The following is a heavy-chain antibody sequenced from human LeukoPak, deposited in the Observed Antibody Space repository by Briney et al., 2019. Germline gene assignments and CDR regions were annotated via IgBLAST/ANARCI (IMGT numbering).Heavy chain of an antibody. Sequence: GASVKVSCKASGYTFTAYCIRWVRQAPGQGLEWMGWINPNNGGTNYAQKFQGRVTMTTDTSISTAYMELTSLRSDDTALYYGVRDLSAAVRVVVSSGAVFEFWGQGTMVTVSS. CDR2: INPNNGGT. V-gene: IGHV1-2*02. J-gene: IGHJ3*01. D-gene: IGHD3-22*01. CDR3: VRDLSAAVRVVVSSGAVFEF. CDR1: GYTFTAYC.